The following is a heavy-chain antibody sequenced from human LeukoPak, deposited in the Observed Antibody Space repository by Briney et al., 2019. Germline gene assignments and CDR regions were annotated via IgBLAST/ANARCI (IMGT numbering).Heavy chain of an antibody. CDR1: GYTFTGYY. J-gene: IGHJ5*02. D-gene: IGHD6-19*01. CDR3: AREIRLARNWFDP. Sequence: ASVXVSCKXXGYTFTGYYMHWVRQAPGQGLEWMGRINPNSGGTNYAQKFQGRVTMTRDTSISTAYMELSRLRSDDTAVYYCAREIRLARNWFDPWGQGTLVTVSS. V-gene: IGHV1-2*06. CDR2: INPNSGGT.